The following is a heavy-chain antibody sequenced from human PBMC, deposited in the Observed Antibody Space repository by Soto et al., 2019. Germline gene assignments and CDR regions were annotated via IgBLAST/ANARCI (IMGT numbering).Heavy chain of an antibody. J-gene: IGHJ4*02. CDR2: IYYSGST. Sequence: SETLSLTCTVSGGSLSSYYWSWIRQPPGKGLEWIGYIYYSGSTNYNPSLKSRVTISVDTSKNQFSLKLSSVTAADTAVYYCARTGRDGYNYVDYWGQGTLVTVSS. CDR3: ARTGRDGYNYVDY. D-gene: IGHD5-12*01. CDR1: GGSLSSYY. V-gene: IGHV4-59*01.